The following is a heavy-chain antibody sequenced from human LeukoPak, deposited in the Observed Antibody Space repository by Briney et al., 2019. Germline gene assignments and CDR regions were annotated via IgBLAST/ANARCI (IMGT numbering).Heavy chain of an antibody. CDR3: ARGSFISNYLGLFDY. CDR2: INPNSGGT. CDR1: GYTFTGYY. Sequence: GASVKVSCKASGYTFTGYYMHWVRQAPGQGLEWMGWINPNSGGTNYAQKFQGRVTMTRDTSISTAYMELSRLRSDDTAVYYCARGSFISNYLGLFDYWGQGTLVTVPS. D-gene: IGHD4-11*01. J-gene: IGHJ4*02. V-gene: IGHV1-2*02.